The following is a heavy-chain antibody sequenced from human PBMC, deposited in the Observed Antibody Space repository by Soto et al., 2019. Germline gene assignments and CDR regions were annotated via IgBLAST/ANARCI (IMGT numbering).Heavy chain of an antibody. CDR1: GFTVSSNY. Sequence: EVQLVESGGGLVQPGGSLRLSCAASGFTVSSNYMSWVRQAPGKGLEWVSVIYSGGSTYYADSVKGRFTISRDNSKNALYLQMNSLRAEDTAVYYCARDKGYSSGWYPLWGQGTLVTVSS. CDR3: ARDKGYSSGWYPL. D-gene: IGHD6-19*01. J-gene: IGHJ4*02. V-gene: IGHV3-66*01. CDR2: IYSGGST.